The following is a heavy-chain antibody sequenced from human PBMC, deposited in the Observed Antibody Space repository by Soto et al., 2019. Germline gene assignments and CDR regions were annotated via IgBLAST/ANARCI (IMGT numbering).Heavy chain of an antibody. Sequence: EVQLLESGGGLVQPGGSLRLSCAASGFTFSSYAMSWVRQAPGKGLEWVSAISGSGGSTYYADSVKGRFTISRDNSKNTLYLQMNSLRAEDTAVYYRAKTMRPIVVVVAATFYFDYWGQGTLVTVSS. D-gene: IGHD2-15*01. V-gene: IGHV3-23*01. CDR2: ISGSGGST. CDR1: GFTFSSYA. CDR3: AKTMRPIVVVVAATFYFDY. J-gene: IGHJ4*02.